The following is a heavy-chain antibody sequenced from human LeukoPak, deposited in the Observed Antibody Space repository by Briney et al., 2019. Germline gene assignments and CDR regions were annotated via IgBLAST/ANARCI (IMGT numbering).Heavy chain of an antibody. Sequence: SETLSLTCTVPGGSIRSSSYYWGWIRQPPGKGLEWIGSIYYSGSTYYNPSLKGRVTISVDTSKNQFSLNLNSVTAADTAVYYCARQRWGDYGRVDYWGQGTLVTVSS. CDR3: ARQRWGDYGRVDY. CDR1: GGSIRSSSYY. D-gene: IGHD4/OR15-4a*01. CDR2: IYYSGST. J-gene: IGHJ4*02. V-gene: IGHV4-39*01.